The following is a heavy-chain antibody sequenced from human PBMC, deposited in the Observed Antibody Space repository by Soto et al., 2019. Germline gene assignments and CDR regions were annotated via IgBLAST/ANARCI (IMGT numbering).Heavy chain of an antibody. V-gene: IGHV4-34*01. J-gene: IGHJ5*02. CDR1: GGSFSGYY. Sequence: PSETLSLTCAVYGGSFSGYYWSWIRQPPGKGLEWIGEINHSGSTNYSPSLKSRVTISVDTSKNQFSLKLSSVTAADTAVYYCARGNQYYYGSGSYYNNWFDPWGQGTLVT. CDR3: ARGNQYYYGSGSYYNNWFDP. CDR2: INHSGST. D-gene: IGHD3-10*01.